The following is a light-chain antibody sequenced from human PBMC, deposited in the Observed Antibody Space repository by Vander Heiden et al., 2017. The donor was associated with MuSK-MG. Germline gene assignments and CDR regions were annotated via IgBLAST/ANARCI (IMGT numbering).Light chain of an antibody. CDR1: NSDVGGYNF. CDR2: DVS. V-gene: IGLV2-11*01. Sequence: QSALTQPRSVSGSPGQSVTISCAGTNSDVGGYNFVSWYQHHPGKAPKLIIYDVSWRPSGVPDRFSASKSANTASLTISGLQAEDEAEYYCCSFAGSATWVFGGGTVLTVL. J-gene: IGLJ3*02. CDR3: CSFAGSATWV.